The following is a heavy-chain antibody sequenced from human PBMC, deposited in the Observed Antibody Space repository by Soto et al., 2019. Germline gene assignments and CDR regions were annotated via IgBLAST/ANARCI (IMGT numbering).Heavy chain of an antibody. J-gene: IGHJ6*02. CDR2: MNPNSGNT. Sequence: GASVKVSCKASVYTFTSYDINWVRQATGQGLEWMGWMNPNSGNTGYAQKFQGRVTMTRNTSISTAYMELSSLRSEDTAVYYCARRGYSSSWYYYYYYGMDVWGQGTTVTVSS. CDR3: ARRGYSSSWYYYYYYGMDV. V-gene: IGHV1-8*01. CDR1: VYTFTSYD. D-gene: IGHD6-13*01.